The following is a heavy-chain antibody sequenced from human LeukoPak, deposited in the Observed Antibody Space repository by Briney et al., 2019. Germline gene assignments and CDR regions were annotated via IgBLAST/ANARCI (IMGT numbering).Heavy chain of an antibody. CDR1: GGSISSGSYY. J-gene: IGHJ4*02. CDR2: FHTSGST. Sequence: SQTLSLTCTASGGSISSGSYYWSWIRQPAGKGLEWIGRFHTSGSTDYNPSLKSRVSISVDTSKNHFSLKLSSVTAADTAVYYCARGGVSDFDYWGQGTLVTVSS. V-gene: IGHV4-61*02. D-gene: IGHD3-10*01. CDR3: ARGGVSDFDY.